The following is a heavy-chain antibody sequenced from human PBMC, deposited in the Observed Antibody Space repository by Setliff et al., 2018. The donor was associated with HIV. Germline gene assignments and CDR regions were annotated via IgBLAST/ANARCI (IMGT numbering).Heavy chain of an antibody. CDR1: GGSMSPYY. J-gene: IGHJ4*02. D-gene: IGHD2-15*01. Sequence: PSETLSLTCSVSGGSMSPYYWSWIRQPAGKGLEWIGRLYPSGSTIYNPSLRSRVTILVDTSKNKISLKLRSVTAADTAVYYCARGEILQWSDYWGQGTLVTVSS. CDR3: ARGEILQWSDY. V-gene: IGHV4-4*07. CDR2: LYPSGST.